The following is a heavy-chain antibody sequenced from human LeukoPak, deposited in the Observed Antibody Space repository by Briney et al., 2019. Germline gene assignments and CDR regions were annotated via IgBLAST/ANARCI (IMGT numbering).Heavy chain of an antibody. J-gene: IGHJ6*03. CDR1: GGSISSYY. CDR2: IYTSGST. D-gene: IGHD6-13*01. V-gene: IGHV4-4*09. CDR3: ARHAYGYSSWYAGDRGDYYYYMDV. Sequence: PSETLSLTRTVSGGSISSYYWSWIRQPPGKGLEWIGYIYTSGSTNYNPSLKSRVTISVDTFKNQFSLKLSSVTAADTAVYYCARHAYGYSSWYAGDRGDYYYYMDVWGKGTTVTVSS.